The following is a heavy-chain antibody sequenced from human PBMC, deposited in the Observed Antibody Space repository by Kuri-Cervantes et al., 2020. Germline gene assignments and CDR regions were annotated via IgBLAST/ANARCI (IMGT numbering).Heavy chain of an antibody. J-gene: IGHJ6*02. CDR1: GYYFPSYW. CDR2: IYPGDSDT. Sequence: GGSLRLSCKASGYYFPSYWIGWVRQMPGQGLEWMGIIYPGDSDTTYSPSFQGQVTISADKSISTAYLQWSSLKASDTAMYYCARHQSQSSSKYSGMDVWGQGTTVTVSS. D-gene: IGHD2-2*01. CDR3: ARHQSQSSSKYSGMDV. V-gene: IGHV5-51*01.